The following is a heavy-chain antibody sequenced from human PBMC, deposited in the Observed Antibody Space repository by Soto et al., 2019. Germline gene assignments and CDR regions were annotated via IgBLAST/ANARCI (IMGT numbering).Heavy chain of an antibody. Sequence: GGSLRLSCAASGFTFSSYGMHWVRQAPGKGLEWVAVISYDGSNKYYADSVKGRFTISRDNSKNTLYLQMNRLRAEDTAVYYCAKDRAYYYGSGPGDFDYWGQGTLVTVSS. V-gene: IGHV3-30*18. D-gene: IGHD3-10*01. J-gene: IGHJ4*02. CDR2: ISYDGSNK. CDR3: AKDRAYYYGSGPGDFDY. CDR1: GFTFSSYG.